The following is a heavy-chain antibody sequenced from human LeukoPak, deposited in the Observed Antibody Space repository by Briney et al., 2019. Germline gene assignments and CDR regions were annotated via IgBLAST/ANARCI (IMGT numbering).Heavy chain of an antibody. CDR1: GYTFTSYA. J-gene: IGHJ6*03. CDR2: ISAGNGNT. V-gene: IGHV1-3*01. D-gene: IGHD2-2*01. Sequence: EASVKVSCKASGYTFTSYAIHWVRQAPGQRLEWMGWISAGNGNTKYSQKFQGRVTITRDTAATTAYMELSNLRSEDTAVYFCARDHPEIAVIPAAMDVWGTGTTVIVSS. CDR3: ARDHPEIAVIPAAMDV.